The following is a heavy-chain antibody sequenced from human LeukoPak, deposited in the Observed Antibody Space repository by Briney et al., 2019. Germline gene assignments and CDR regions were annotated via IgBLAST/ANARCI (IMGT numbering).Heavy chain of an antibody. V-gene: IGHV4-59*08. J-gene: IGHJ5*02. CDR2: ISNNGNI. Sequence: PSETLSLTCAVSGDSISSYYWSWIRQPPGKGLEWIGYISNNGNINHNPSLKSRVTISVDTSKNQFSLKLSSVTAADTAVYYCARYRHHNWFDPWGQGTLVTVSS. CDR1: GDSISSYY. CDR3: ARYRHHNWFDP.